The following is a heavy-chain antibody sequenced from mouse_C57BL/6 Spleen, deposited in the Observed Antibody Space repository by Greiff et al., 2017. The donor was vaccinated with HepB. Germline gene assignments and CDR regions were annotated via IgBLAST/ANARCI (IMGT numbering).Heavy chain of an antibody. Sequence: VQLQQPGAELVRPGSSVKLSCKASGYTFTSYWMDWVKQRPGQGLEWIGNIYPSDSETHYNQKFKDKATLTVDKSSSTAYMQLSSLTSEDSAVYYCARSSDGYYWFAYWGQGTLVTVSA. CDR1: GYTFTSYW. CDR3: ARSSDGYYWFAY. J-gene: IGHJ3*01. CDR2: IYPSDSET. V-gene: IGHV1-61*01. D-gene: IGHD2-3*01.